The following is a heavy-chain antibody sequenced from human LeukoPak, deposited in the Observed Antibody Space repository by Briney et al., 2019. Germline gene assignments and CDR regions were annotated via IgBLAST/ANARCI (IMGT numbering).Heavy chain of an antibody. Sequence: PSETLSLTCTVSGDSINAYYWGWIRQPPGKGLEWIGYIYFSGTTKYDPSLESRVTISVDTSKNQFSLKLSSVTAADTAVYYCARRRAEGGSNGHYNWFDPWGQGILVTVSS. CDR3: ARRRAEGGSNGHYNWFDP. D-gene: IGHD6-13*01. CDR1: GDSINAYY. CDR2: IYFSGTT. J-gene: IGHJ5*02. V-gene: IGHV4-59*08.